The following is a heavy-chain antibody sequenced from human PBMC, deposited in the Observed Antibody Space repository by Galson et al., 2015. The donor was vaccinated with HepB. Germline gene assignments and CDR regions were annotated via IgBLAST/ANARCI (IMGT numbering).Heavy chain of an antibody. Sequence: SVKVSCKASGSTFTPYDINWVRQANGQGLEWMGWMNPNSGNTGYAQKFQGRVTMTRNTSVSTAYMEPSSLRSEDTAIYYCARQSGAYHWFDPWGQGTLVTVSS. J-gene: IGHJ5*02. CDR3: ARQSGAYHWFDP. D-gene: IGHD2-15*01. V-gene: IGHV1-8*01. CDR1: GSTFTPYD. CDR2: MNPNSGNT.